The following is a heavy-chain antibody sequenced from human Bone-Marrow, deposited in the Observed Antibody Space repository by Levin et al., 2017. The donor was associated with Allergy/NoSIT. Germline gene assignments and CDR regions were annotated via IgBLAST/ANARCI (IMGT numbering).Heavy chain of an antibody. D-gene: IGHD3-9*01. V-gene: IGHV2-5*02. Sequence: SGPTLVKPTQTLTLTCTFSGFSLSTSGVGVGWIRQPPGKALEWLALIYWDDDKRYSPSLKSRLTITKDTSKNQVVLTMTNMDPVDTATYYCAHHRPKRRYVDWLLRKDYFDYWGQGTLVTVSS. J-gene: IGHJ4*02. CDR1: GFSLSTSGVG. CDR2: IYWDDDK. CDR3: AHHRPKRRYVDWLLRKDYFDY.